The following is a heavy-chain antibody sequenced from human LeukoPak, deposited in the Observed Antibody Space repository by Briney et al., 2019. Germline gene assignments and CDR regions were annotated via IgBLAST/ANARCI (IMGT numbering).Heavy chain of an antibody. J-gene: IGHJ4*02. CDR2: INHSGST. V-gene: IGHV4-30-2*01. CDR1: GGSISSGGYS. Sequence: ASQTLSLTCAVSGGSISSGGYSWSWIRQPPGKGLEWIGEINHSGSTNYNPSLKSRVTASVDTSKSQFSLKLSSVTAADTAVYYCARGDAGHSRGDYFDAWGQGTLVTVSS. CDR3: ARGDAGHSRGDYFDA. D-gene: IGHD2-15*01.